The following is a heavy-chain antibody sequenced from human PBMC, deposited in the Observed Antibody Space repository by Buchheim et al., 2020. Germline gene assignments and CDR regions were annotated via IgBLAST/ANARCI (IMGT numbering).Heavy chain of an antibody. CDR3: AKFRISGNPYEFDY. CDR2: ISAIGEKT. V-gene: IGHV3-23*01. J-gene: IGHJ4*02. Sequence: EVQLLESGGGLVQTGGSLRLSCAASGFTFSSFAMSWVRQAPGKGLEWVSVISAIGEKTSYTDSAKGRFTLSRDNSKKTLFLQMNSLRAEDTAVYYCAKFRISGNPYEFDYWGQGTL. D-gene: IGHD4-23*01. CDR1: GFTFSSFA.